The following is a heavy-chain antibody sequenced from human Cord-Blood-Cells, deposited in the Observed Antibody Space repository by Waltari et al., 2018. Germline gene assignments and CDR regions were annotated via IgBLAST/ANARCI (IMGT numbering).Heavy chain of an antibody. D-gene: IGHD1-26*01. CDR3: ARAIVGATYFDY. V-gene: IGHV4-61*01. J-gene: IGHJ4*02. CDR2: IYYSGST. Sequence: QVQLQESGPGLVKPSETLSLTCTVSGGSVSSGRYYWSWIRQPPGKGLEWIGYIYYSGSTNYNPSLKSRVTISVDTSKNQFSLKLSSVTAADTAVYYCARAIVGATYFDYWGQGTLVTVSS. CDR1: GGSVSSGRYY.